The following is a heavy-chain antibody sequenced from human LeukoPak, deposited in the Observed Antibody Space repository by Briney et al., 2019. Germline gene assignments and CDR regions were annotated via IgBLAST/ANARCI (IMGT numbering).Heavy chain of an antibody. CDR3: ATGVPVDDFWSGYKGFDP. CDR1: GGSISSSSYY. CDR2: IYYSGST. Sequence: PSETLSLTCTVSGGSISSSSYYWGWIRQPPGKGLEWIGSIYYSGSTYYNPSLKSRVTISVDTSKNQFSLKLSSVTAADTAVYYCATGVPVDDFWSGYKGFDPWGQGTLVTVSS. J-gene: IGHJ5*02. V-gene: IGHV4-39*07. D-gene: IGHD3-3*01.